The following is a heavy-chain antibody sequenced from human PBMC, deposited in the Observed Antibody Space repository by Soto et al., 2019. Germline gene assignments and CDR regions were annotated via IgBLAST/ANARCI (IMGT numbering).Heavy chain of an antibody. CDR1: GGSISSYY. V-gene: IGHV4-59*12. Sequence: SETLSLTCTVSGGSISSYYWSWIRQPPGKGLEWIGYIYYSGSTNYNPSLKSRVTISVDTSKNQFSLKLSSVTAADTAVYYCAREDQGVVMREPYYYYYYMDVWGKGTTVTVSS. D-gene: IGHD2-15*01. CDR3: AREDQGVVMREPYYYYYYMDV. CDR2: IYYSGST. J-gene: IGHJ6*03.